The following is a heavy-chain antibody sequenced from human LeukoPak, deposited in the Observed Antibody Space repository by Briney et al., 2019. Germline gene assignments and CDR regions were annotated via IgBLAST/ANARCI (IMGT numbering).Heavy chain of an antibody. CDR1: GGSFSGYY. CDR2: INHRGST. CDR3: ARFLYYDILTGPKDAFDI. J-gene: IGHJ3*02. Sequence: SETLSLTCAVYGGSFSGYYWSWIRQHPGKGLEWIGEINHRGSTNYNPSLKSRVTISVDTSKNQFSLKLSSVTAADTAVYYCARFLYYDILTGPKDAFDIWGQGTMVTVSS. D-gene: IGHD3-9*01. V-gene: IGHV4-34*01.